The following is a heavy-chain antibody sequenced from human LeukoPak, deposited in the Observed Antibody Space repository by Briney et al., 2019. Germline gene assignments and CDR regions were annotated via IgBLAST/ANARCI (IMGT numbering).Heavy chain of an antibody. CDR2: IKCDGSST. CDR1: GFTFSSDL. D-gene: IGHD3-16*02. J-gene: IGHJ4*02. Sequence: GALRVSSAAPGFTFSSDLMYWVREAPGEGLWWVSRIKCDGSSTSYADSVKGRFTISRDNAKNTLYLQMNSLRAEDTAVYYCARDLGMITCGEVITNWGQGTLVTVSS. V-gene: IGHV3-74*01. CDR3: ARDLGMITCGEVITN.